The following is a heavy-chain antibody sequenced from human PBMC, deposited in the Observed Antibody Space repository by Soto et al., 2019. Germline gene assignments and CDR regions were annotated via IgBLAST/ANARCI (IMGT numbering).Heavy chain of an antibody. CDR2: INHSGST. V-gene: IGHV4-34*01. CDR3: ARGSIRGVIIGARWFDP. Sequence: SETLSLTCAVYGGSFSGYYWNWIRQPPGKGLEWIGEINHSGSTNYNPSLKSRVTISVDTSKNQFSLKLSSVTAADTAVYYCARGSIRGVIIGARWFDPWGQGTLVTVSS. CDR1: GGSFSGYY. D-gene: IGHD3-10*01. J-gene: IGHJ5*02.